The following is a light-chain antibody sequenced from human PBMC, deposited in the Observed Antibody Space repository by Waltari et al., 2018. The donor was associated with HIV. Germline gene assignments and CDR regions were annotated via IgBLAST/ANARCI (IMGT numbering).Light chain of an antibody. J-gene: IGLJ3*02. CDR2: NTE. Sequence: QSVLTQPPSASGTPGQTISISCSGSRPNVRSNNVYWYQHIPPTAPKLIIYNTEQRPAGVPARFSASKTGTSASLAISGLQPGDEGLYYCGTCDADLDGPVFGGGTKVTVL. CDR3: GTCDADLDGPV. CDR1: RPNVRSNN. V-gene: IGLV1-44*01.